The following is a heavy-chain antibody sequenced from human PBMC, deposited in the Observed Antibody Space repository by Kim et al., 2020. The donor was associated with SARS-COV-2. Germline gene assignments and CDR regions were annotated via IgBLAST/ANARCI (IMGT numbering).Heavy chain of an antibody. CDR3: ASYYGSGSYYSNWFDP. CDR1: GGSFSGYY. D-gene: IGHD3-10*01. Sequence: SETLSLTCAVYGGSFSGYYWSWIRQPPGKGLEWIGEINHSGSTNYNPSLKSRVTISVDTSKNQFSLKLSSVTAADTAVYYCASYYGSGSYYSNWFDPWGQGTLVTVSS. CDR2: INHSGST. V-gene: IGHV4-34*01. J-gene: IGHJ5*02.